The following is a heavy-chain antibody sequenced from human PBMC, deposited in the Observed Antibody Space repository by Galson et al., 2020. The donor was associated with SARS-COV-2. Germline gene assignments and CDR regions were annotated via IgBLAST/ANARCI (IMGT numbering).Heavy chain of an antibody. Sequence: SQTLSLTCTVSGGSISSSSYHWARIRQPPGKGLEWLGYIYFSGTTYYNPSPKSRVTVSVDTSKNHFSLRLNSVTAADTAVYYCARHFGNSFDYWGQGTLVAVSS. CDR3: ARHFGNSFDY. CDR2: IYFSGTT. V-gene: IGHV4-39*01. CDR1: GGSISSSSYH. D-gene: IGHD3-3*01. J-gene: IGHJ4*02.